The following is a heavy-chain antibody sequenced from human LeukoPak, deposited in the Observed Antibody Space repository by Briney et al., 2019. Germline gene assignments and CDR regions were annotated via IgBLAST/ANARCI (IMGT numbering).Heavy chain of an antibody. V-gene: IGHV3-11*01. CDR1: GFTFSNYY. CDR2: TSNSGSTK. Sequence: GGSLRLSCTASGFTFSNYYMNWIRQAPGKGLEWVSYTSNSGSTKSYADSVEGRFTISRDNAKNSLYLQMNSLRAEDTAVYYCARGFRVATIDWFDPWGQGTLVTVSS. J-gene: IGHJ5*02. CDR3: ARGFRVATIDWFDP. D-gene: IGHD5-12*01.